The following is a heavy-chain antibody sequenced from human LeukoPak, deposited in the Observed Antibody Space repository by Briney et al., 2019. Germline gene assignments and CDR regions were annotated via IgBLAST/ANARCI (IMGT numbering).Heavy chain of an antibody. CDR2: IYYSGST. CDR1: GGSISSYH. Sequence: SETLSLTCTVSGGSISSYHWSWIRQPPGKGLEWIGYIYYSGSTNYNPSLKSRVTISVDTSKNQFSLKLSSVTAADTAVYYCARHVYSSSWSFDAFDIWGQGTMVTVSS. CDR3: ARHVYSSSWSFDAFDI. D-gene: IGHD6-13*01. V-gene: IGHV4-59*08. J-gene: IGHJ3*02.